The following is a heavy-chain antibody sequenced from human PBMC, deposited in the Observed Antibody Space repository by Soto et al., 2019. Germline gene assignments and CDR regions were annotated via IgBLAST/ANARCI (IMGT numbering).Heavy chain of an antibody. Sequence: GASVKVSCKASGYTFTGYYIHWVRQAPGQGLEWMGWINPNSGGTNYAQKFQGRVTMTRDTSISTAYMELSSLRSDDTAVYYCARPTGYQLPPMDAWGQGTTVTVSS. D-gene: IGHD2-2*01. CDR2: INPNSGGT. CDR3: ARPTGYQLPPMDA. V-gene: IGHV1-2*02. CDR1: GYTFTGYY. J-gene: IGHJ6*02.